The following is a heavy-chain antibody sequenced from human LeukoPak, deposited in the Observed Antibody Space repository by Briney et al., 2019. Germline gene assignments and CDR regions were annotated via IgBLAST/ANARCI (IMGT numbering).Heavy chain of an antibody. Sequence: GGSLRLFCAPSGFSISSYAMHWVRQAPAKGLEWVAVISYDGSNKYYADSVKGRFTISRDNSKNTLYLQMNSLRAEDTAVYYCARVVGSYPNYYYYGMDVWGQGTTVTVS. CDR3: ARVVGSYPNYYYYGMDV. D-gene: IGHD1-26*01. V-gene: IGHV3-30*04. J-gene: IGHJ6*02. CDR2: ISYDGSNK. CDR1: GFSISSYA.